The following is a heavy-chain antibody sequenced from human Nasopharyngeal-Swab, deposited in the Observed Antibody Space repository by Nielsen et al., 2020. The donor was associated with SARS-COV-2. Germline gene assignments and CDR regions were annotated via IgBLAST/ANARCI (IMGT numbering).Heavy chain of an antibody. J-gene: IGHJ4*02. CDR2: INHSGST. CDR1: GGSFSGYY. CDR3: ARGVTMVRGVIRKAGDYFDY. D-gene: IGHD3-10*01. Sequence: SETLSLTCAVYGGSFSGYYWSWIRPPPGKGLEWIGEINHSGSTNYNPSLKSRVTISVDTSKNQFSLKLSSVTAADTAVYYCARGVTMVRGVIRKAGDYFDYWGQGTLVTVSS. V-gene: IGHV4-34*01.